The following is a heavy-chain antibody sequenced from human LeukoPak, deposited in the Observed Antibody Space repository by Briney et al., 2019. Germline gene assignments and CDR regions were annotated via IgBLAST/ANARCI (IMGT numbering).Heavy chain of an antibody. CDR3: ARVPSDIVVVEPATPDF. CDR2: ISSRSTYI. Sequence: GGSLRLSCAPSGFTFSSFSMNWVRQAPGKVLEWVSSISSRSTYIYYADSVGGRFTISRDNAKNSLYLQLNSLRADDTAVYYCARVPSDIVVVEPATPDFWGQGTLVTVSS. CDR1: GFTFSSFS. V-gene: IGHV3-21*01. J-gene: IGHJ4*02. D-gene: IGHD2-15*01.